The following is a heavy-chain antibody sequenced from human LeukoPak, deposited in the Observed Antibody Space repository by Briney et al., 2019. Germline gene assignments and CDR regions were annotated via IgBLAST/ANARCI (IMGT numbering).Heavy chain of an antibody. V-gene: IGHV4-59*01. CDR2: IYYSGST. CDR1: GGSISSYY. CDR3: AGRQAAMLDY. Sequence: SETLSLTCTVSGGSISSYYWSWIRQPPGKGLEWIGYIYYSGSTNYNPSLKSRVTISVDTSKNQFSLKLSSVTAADTAVYYRAGRQAAMLDYWGQGTLVTVSS. D-gene: IGHD2-2*01. J-gene: IGHJ4*02.